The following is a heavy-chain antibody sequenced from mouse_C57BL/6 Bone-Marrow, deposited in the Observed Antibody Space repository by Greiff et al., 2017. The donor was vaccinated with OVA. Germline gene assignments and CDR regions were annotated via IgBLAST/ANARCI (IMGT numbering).Heavy chain of an antibody. V-gene: IGHV2-2*01. Sequence: VQLQQSGPGLVQPSQSLSITCTVSGFSLTSYGVHWVRQSPGKGLEWLGVIWSGGSTDYNAAFISRLSISKDNSKSQVFFKMNSLQADDTAIYYCASMVTRAYWGQGTLVTVSA. J-gene: IGHJ3*01. CDR3: ASMVTRAY. CDR1: GFSLTSYG. D-gene: IGHD2-2*01. CDR2: IWSGGST.